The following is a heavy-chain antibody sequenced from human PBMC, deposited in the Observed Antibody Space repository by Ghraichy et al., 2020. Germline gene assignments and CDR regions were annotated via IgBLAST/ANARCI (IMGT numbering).Heavy chain of an antibody. D-gene: IGHD6-6*01. CDR3: ARGRFYSSSSPYFDY. CDR1: GGTFSSYA. Sequence: SVKVSCKASGGTFSSYAISWVRQAPGQGLEWMGGIIPIFGTANYAQKFQGRVTITADESTSTAYMELSSLRSEDTAVYYCARGRFYSSSSPYFDYWGQGTLVTVSS. CDR2: IIPIFGTA. J-gene: IGHJ4*02. V-gene: IGHV1-69*13.